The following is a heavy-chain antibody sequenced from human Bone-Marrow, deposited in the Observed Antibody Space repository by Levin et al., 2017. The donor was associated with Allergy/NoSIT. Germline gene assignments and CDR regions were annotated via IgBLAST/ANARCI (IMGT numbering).Heavy chain of an antibody. CDR2: IYTSGTA. J-gene: IGHJ4*02. Sequence: GESLKISCAASGFSVSSNYMAWVRQAPGKGLEWVSLIYTSGTAYYPESVKGRFSISRDVASNTLYLDMNSLRVDDTAVYYCVRLPLYSGYVDYWGQGTLVTVSS. V-gene: IGHV3-53*01. CDR1: GFSVSSNY. CDR3: VRLPLYSGYVDY. D-gene: IGHD3-22*01.